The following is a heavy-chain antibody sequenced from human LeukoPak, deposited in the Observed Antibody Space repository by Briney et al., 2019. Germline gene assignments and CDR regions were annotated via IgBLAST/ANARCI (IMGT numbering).Heavy chain of an antibody. CDR3: ATTVVANFDY. CDR2: IIPILGIA. Sequence: ASVKVSCKASGYIFTSYAISWVRQAPGQGLEWMGRIIPILGIANYAQKFQGRVTITADKPTSTAYMELSSLRSEDTAVYYCATTVVANFDYWGQGTLVTVSS. V-gene: IGHV1-69*04. D-gene: IGHD4-23*01. J-gene: IGHJ4*02. CDR1: GYIFTSYA.